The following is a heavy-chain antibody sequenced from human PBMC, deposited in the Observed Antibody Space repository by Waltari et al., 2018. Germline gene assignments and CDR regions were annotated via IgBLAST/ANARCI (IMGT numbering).Heavy chain of an antibody. J-gene: IGHJ2*01. Sequence: QVQLVQSGAEVKKPGASVKVSCKASGYTFTSYAIHWVRQAPGQRLEWMGWINAGNGNTKYSQEFQGRVTITRDTSASTAYMELSSLRSEDMAVYYCARGRRSTSTYWYFDLWGRGTLVTVSS. V-gene: IGHV1-3*03. CDR3: ARGRRSTSTYWYFDL. D-gene: IGHD2-2*01. CDR2: INAGNGNT. CDR1: GYTFTSYA.